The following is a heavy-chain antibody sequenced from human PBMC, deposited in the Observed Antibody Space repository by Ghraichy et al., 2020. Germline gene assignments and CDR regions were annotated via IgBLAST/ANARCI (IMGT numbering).Heavy chain of an antibody. CDR3: ARLTDS. J-gene: IGHJ5*01. CDR1: GFTFSSRT. CDR2: ISGSSSST. V-gene: IGHV3-23*01. Sequence: GESLNISCAASGFTFSSRTMSWVRQAPGKGLEWVSTISGSSSSTYYADSVQGRFTVSRDNSKDTLYLQMNSLRVEDTALYYCARLTDSWGQGTLVTVSS. D-gene: IGHD2-21*02.